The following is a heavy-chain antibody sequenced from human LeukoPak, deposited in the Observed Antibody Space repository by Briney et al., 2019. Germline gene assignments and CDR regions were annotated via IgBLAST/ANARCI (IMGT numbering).Heavy chain of an antibody. Sequence: ASVKVSCKASGYTFTGYYMHWVHQAPGQGLEWMGWINPNSGGTNYAQKFQGRVTMTRDTSISTAYMELSRLRSDDTAVYYCARRSGRRYCSSSSCYIFDYWGQGTLVTVSS. CDR2: INPNSGGT. CDR1: GYTFTGYY. CDR3: ARRSGRRYCSSSSCYIFDY. V-gene: IGHV1-2*02. D-gene: IGHD2-2*02. J-gene: IGHJ4*02.